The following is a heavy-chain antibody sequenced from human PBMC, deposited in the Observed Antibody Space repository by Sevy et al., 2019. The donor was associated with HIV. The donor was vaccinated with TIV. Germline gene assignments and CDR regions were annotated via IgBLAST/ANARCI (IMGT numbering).Heavy chain of an antibody. CDR2: IHIDGST. V-gene: IGHV3-66*01. CDR1: GFTVSSNY. D-gene: IGHD4-17*01. Sequence: GGSLRLSCAASGFTVSSNYFSWVRQAPGKGLEWVSLIHIDGSTTYADSVKGRFTVSRDSSENTVFLQMSSLTTEDTAVYYCATFTVIRYCFFDLWGRGTLVTVSS. J-gene: IGHJ2*01. CDR3: ATFTVIRYCFFDL.